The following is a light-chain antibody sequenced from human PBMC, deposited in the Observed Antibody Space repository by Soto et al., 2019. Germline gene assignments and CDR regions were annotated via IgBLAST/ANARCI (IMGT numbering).Light chain of an antibody. Sequence: QSVLTQPAPVSGSPGQSITISCTGTSSDVGGYNYVAWYQQHPGKVPRLMIYEVSNRPSGVSNRFSGSKSGSTASLTISGLQAEDEADYYCISYTSSSTSYVFGTGTK. CDR3: ISYTSSSTSYV. J-gene: IGLJ1*01. CDR2: EVS. V-gene: IGLV2-14*01. CDR1: SSDVGGYNY.